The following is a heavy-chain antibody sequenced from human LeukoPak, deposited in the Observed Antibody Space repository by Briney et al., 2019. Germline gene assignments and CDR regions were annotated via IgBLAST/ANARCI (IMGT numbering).Heavy chain of an antibody. CDR2: IAPYNAYI. V-gene: IGHV3-21*01. Sequence: GGSLRLSCAASGFTFRTYSVSWVRQAPGKGLEWVSSIAPYNAYIYYADSVKGRFTISRDDAKNSLYLQMNSLRAEDTAVYYCAELGITMIGGVWGKGTTVTISS. CDR1: GFTFRTYS. D-gene: IGHD3-10*02. J-gene: IGHJ6*04. CDR3: AELGITMIGGV.